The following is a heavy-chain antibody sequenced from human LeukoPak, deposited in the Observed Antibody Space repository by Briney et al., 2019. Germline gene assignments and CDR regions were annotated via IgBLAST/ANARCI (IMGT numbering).Heavy chain of an antibody. CDR1: GFTFSSYG. J-gene: IGHJ4*02. V-gene: IGHV3-33*01. CDR2: IWYDGSNK. D-gene: IGHD5-18*01. CDR3: ARDGLRGYSYGYIDY. Sequence: PGGSLRLSCAASGFTFSSYGMHWVRQAPGKGLEWVAVIWYDGSNKYYADSVKGRFTISRDNSKNTLYLQMNSLRAEDTAVYYCARDGLRGYSYGYIDYWGQGTLVTVSS.